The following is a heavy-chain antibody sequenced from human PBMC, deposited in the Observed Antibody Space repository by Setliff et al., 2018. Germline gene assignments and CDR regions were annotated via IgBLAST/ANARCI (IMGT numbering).Heavy chain of an antibody. J-gene: IGHJ4*02. CDR3: ARAPRYFDPTGSYFDY. D-gene: IGHD3-9*01. Sequence: SETLSLTCTVSGVSVSGNSYYWGWIRQPPGKGLEWIGSMYYGGGGSTYYNASLKSRVTISVDTSKNQFSLKLNSVTAADTAVYYCARAPRYFDPTGSYFDYWGRGTLVTVSS. V-gene: IGHV4-39*07. CDR1: GVSVSGNSYY. CDR2: MYYGGGGST.